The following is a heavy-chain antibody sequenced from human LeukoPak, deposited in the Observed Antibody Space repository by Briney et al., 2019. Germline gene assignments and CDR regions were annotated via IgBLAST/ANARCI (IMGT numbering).Heavy chain of an antibody. D-gene: IGHD3-22*01. CDR3: ASIPDTYYYDSSGYWVSH. CDR2: ISWNSGSI. J-gene: IGHJ4*02. CDR1: GFTFDDYA. Sequence: GGSLRLSCAASGFTFDDYAMHWVRQAPGKGLEWVSGISWNSGSIGYADSVKGRFTISRDNAKNSLYLQMNSQRAEDTALYYCASIPDTYYYDSSGYWVSHWGQGTLVTVSS. V-gene: IGHV3-9*01.